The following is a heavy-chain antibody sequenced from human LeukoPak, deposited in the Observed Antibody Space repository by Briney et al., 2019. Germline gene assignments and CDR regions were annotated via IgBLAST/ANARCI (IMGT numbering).Heavy chain of an antibody. V-gene: IGHV1-69*01. CDR1: GGTFSSYA. D-gene: IGHD3-3*01. Sequence: GSSVKVSCKASGGTFSSYAISWVRQAPGQGLEWMGGIIPIFGTANYAQKFQGRVTITADESTSIAYMELSSLRSEDTAVYYCARGRVDRYYYYYMDVWGKGTTVTVSS. CDR2: IIPIFGTA. J-gene: IGHJ6*03. CDR3: ARGRVDRYYYYYMDV.